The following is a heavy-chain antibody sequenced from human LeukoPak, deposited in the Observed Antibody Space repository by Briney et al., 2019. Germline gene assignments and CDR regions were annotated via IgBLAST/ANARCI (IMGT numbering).Heavy chain of an antibody. CDR2: INSPGTTR. CDR3: ARDGGPRSWFGP. J-gene: IGHJ5*02. V-gene: IGHV3-11*01. Sequence: GGSLRLSCVASGFTFSNYYMSWIRQVPGKGLEWVSYINSPGTTRLCADSVKGRFTISRDNAKNSLYLQMNSLRAEDTAIYYCARDGGPRSWFGPWGQGTLVTVSS. CDR1: GFTFSNYY. D-gene: IGHD3-10*01.